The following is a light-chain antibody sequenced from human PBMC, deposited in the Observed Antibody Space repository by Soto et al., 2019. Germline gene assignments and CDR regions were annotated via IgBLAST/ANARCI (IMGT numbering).Light chain of an antibody. CDR3: SSYTGTSTYV. Sequence: QSALTQTASVSGSPGQSITISGTGTSIDVGGYGYVSWYQQHPGHAPKLMIYEVNNRPSGVSDRFSGSKSGNTASLTISGLQPEDEADYYCSSYTGTSTYVFGTGTKVTV. J-gene: IGLJ1*01. CDR1: SIDVGGYGY. V-gene: IGLV2-14*01. CDR2: EVN.